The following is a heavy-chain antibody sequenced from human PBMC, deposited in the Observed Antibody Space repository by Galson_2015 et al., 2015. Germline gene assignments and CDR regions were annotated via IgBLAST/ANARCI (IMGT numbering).Heavy chain of an antibody. V-gene: IGHV4-30-4*01. D-gene: IGHD3-3*01. Sequence: TLSLTCTVSGGSISSGDYYWSWIRQPPGKGLEWIGYIYYSGSTYYNPSLKSRVTISVDTSKNQFSLKLSSVTAADTAVYYCARGYYDFWSGYWLSDWGQGTLVTVSS. CDR1: GGSISSGDYY. CDR2: IYYSGST. CDR3: ARGYYDFWSGYWLSD. J-gene: IGHJ4*02.